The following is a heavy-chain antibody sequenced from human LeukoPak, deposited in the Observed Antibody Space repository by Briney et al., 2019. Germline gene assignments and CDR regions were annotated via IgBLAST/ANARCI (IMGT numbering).Heavy chain of an antibody. CDR1: GYIFTSSW. D-gene: IGHD2-15*01. CDR2: IYPGDSDT. J-gene: IGHJ3*02. V-gene: IGHV5-51*01. Sequence: GESLKISCKGSGYIFTSSWIGWVRQMPGKGLECMGIIYPGDSDTRYSPSFQGQVTISADKSISTAYLQWSDLKASDSAMYYCARYCSGGSCYSDHDAFDIWGQGTMVTVSS. CDR3: ARYCSGGSCYSDHDAFDI.